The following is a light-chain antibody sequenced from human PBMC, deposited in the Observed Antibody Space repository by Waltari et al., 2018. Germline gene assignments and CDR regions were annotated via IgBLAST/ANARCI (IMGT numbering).Light chain of an antibody. Sequence: EIVLTQSPGTLSLSVGERATVSCRASERVSRTLAWYQQKPGQAPRLLIYGASTRATCIPDRFSGSGSGTDFSLTISRLEPDDFAVYYCQHYLRLPVTFGQGTTVEI. CDR1: ERVSRT. J-gene: IGKJ1*01. CDR3: QHYLRLPVT. CDR2: GAS. V-gene: IGKV3-20*01.